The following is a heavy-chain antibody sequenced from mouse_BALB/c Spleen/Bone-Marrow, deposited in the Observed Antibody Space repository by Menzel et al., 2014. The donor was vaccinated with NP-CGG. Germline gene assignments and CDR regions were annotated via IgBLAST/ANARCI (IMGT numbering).Heavy chain of an antibody. CDR1: GFTFSDYY. V-gene: IGHV5-12*02. D-gene: IGHD4-1*01. Sequence: EVHLVESGGGLVQPGGSLKLSCATSGFTFSDYYMYWVRPTPEKRLEWVAYITKGGGSTYYPDIVKGRFTISGDNAKNTLYLQMSRLKSEDTAMYYCARQLAYAMDYWGQGTSVTVSS. CDR3: ARQLAYAMDY. J-gene: IGHJ4*01. CDR2: ITKGGGST.